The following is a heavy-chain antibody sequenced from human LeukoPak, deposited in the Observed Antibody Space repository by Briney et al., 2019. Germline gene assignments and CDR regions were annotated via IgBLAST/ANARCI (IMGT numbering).Heavy chain of an antibody. CDR1: GFTFSSYA. J-gene: IGHJ4*02. V-gene: IGHV3-64*01. CDR3: ARGDYDFWSGYYGSPYFDY. D-gene: IGHD3-3*01. CDR2: ISSNGGST. Sequence: PGGSLRLSCAASGFTFSSYAMHWVRQAPGKGLEFVSAISSNGGSTYYANSVKGRFTISRDNSKNTLYLQMGSLRAEDMAVYYCARGDYDFWSGYYGSPYFDYWGPGTLVTVSS.